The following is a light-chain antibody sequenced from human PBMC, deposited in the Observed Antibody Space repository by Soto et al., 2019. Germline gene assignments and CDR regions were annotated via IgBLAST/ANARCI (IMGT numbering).Light chain of an antibody. J-gene: IGKJ1*01. CDR2: DAS. CDR3: QQYTSYPRT. V-gene: IGKV1-5*01. Sequence: DIQMTQSPSTLSASVGDRVTITCRASQSISSWLAWYQQKPGKAPKLLIYDASSLVSGVPARFSGSGSGTDFTLTISSLQADDVAAYYCQQYTSYPRTFGQGTKVEIK. CDR1: QSISSW.